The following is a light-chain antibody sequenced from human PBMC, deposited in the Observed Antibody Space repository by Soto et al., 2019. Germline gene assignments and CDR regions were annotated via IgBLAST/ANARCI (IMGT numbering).Light chain of an antibody. J-gene: IGKJ4*01. CDR2: GAS. CDR1: QSVTSSY. CDR3: QQYGSSPIT. V-gene: IGKV3-20*01. Sequence: EIVLTQSPGTLSLSPGERATLSCRASQSVTSSYLAWYQQKPGQAPRLLIYGASSRATGIPDRFSGSGSGTEFTLTISRLEPEDFAVYYCQQYGSSPITFGGETKVEIK.